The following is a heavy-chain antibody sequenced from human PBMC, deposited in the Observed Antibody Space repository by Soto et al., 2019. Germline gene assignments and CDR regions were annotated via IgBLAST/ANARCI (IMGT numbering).Heavy chain of an antibody. Sequence: GGSLRLSCAASGFTFSSYAMHWVRQAPGKGLEWVAVISYDGSNKYYADSVKGRFTISRDNSKNTLYLQMNSLRAEDTAVYYCARGPLPNAYCISTSCYWLPWFDPWGQGTLVTVSS. D-gene: IGHD2-2*01. CDR1: GFTFSSYA. J-gene: IGHJ5*02. CDR3: ARGPLPNAYCISTSCYWLPWFDP. V-gene: IGHV3-30-3*01. CDR2: ISYDGSNK.